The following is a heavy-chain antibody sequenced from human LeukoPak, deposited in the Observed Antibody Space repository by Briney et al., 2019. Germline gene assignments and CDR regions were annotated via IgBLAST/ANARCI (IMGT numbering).Heavy chain of an antibody. CDR3: ARELGGDIVVVPATPY. CDR2: INTNTGNP. CDR1: GYTFTSYA. J-gene: IGHJ4*02. Sequence: ASVTVSCKASGYTFTSYAMNWVRQAPGQGLEWMGWINTNTGNPTYAQGFTGRFVFSLDTSVSTAYLQISSLKAEDTAVYYCARELGGDIVVVPATPYWGQGTLVTVSS. D-gene: IGHD2-2*01. V-gene: IGHV7-4-1*02.